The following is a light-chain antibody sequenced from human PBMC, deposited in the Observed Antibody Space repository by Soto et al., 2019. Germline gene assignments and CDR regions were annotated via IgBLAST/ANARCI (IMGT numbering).Light chain of an antibody. CDR2: DVS. V-gene: IGKV1-5*01. CDR3: QQYKVYPYT. J-gene: IGKJ2*01. Sequence: DIQMTQSPSTLSASIGDRVTLTGRASQILTGRLAWYQQKPGRPPKLLIYDVSILESGVPSRFSGSESGTDFTLTISSLRPDEIATFYCQQYKVYPYTFGQGTRLDI. CDR1: QILTGR.